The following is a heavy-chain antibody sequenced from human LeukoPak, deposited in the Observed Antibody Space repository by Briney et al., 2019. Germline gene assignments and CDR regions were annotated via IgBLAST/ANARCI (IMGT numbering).Heavy chain of an antibody. CDR2: INPSGGST. V-gene: IGHV1-46*01. Sequence: ASVKVSCKASGYTFTSYYMHWVRQAPGQGLEWMGIINPSGGSTSYAQKFQGRVTMTRDTSTSTVYMELSSLRSEDTAVYYCARDYDYVWGSYRCLFDYWGQGTLVTVSS. J-gene: IGHJ4*02. CDR1: GYTFTSYY. D-gene: IGHD3-16*02. CDR3: ARDYDYVWGSYRCLFDY.